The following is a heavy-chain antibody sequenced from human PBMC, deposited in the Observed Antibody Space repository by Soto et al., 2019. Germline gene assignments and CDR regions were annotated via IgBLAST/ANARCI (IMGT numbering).Heavy chain of an antibody. CDR1: GFTFNTYS. V-gene: IGHV3-48*01. J-gene: IGHJ6*03. Sequence: RLSCAASGFTFNTYSMNWVRQAPGKGLEWVSYISSGSNTIYYPDSVKGRFTISRDNAKNSLYLQINSLRAEDTAVYYCARFSRYMDVWGKGTTVTVSS. CDR2: ISSGSNTI. CDR3: ARFSRYMDV.